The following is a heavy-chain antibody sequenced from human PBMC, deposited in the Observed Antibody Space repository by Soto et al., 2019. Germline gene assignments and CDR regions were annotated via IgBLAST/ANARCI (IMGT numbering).Heavy chain of an antibody. CDR1: GFTFSSYS. CDR3: AKQTTMVVVTTGDAFDI. V-gene: IGHV3-48*02. CDR2: VSFSSTTI. Sequence: GGSLRLSCAASGFTFSSYSMHWVRQAPGKGLEWVSYVSFSSTTIYYADSVKGRFTISRDNAKNSLYLQMNSLRDEDTAVYFCAKQTTMVVVTTGDAFDIWGRGTMVTVSS. D-gene: IGHD2-21*02. J-gene: IGHJ3*02.